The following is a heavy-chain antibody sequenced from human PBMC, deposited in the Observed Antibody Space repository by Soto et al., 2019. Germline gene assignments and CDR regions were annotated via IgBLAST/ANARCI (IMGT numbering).Heavy chain of an antibody. J-gene: IGHJ3*02. CDR1: GYTFTSYG. V-gene: IGHV1-18*01. Sequence: ASVKVSCKASGYTFTSYGISWVRQAPGQGLEWMGWISAYNGNTNYAQKLQGRVTMTTDTSTSTAYMELRSLRSDDTAVYYCATPSYDSSGYYGGSAFDIWGQGTMVTVSS. CDR3: ATPSYDSSGYYGGSAFDI. D-gene: IGHD3-22*01. CDR2: ISAYNGNT.